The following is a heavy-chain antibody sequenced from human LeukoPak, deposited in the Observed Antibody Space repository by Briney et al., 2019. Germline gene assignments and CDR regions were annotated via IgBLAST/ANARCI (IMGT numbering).Heavy chain of an antibody. CDR2: ISGSGGST. D-gene: IGHD5-24*01. CDR3: AKSRDGYNYAYYYMDV. V-gene: IGHV3-23*01. J-gene: IGHJ6*03. Sequence: GGSLRLSCAASGFTFSSYAMSWVRQAPGKGLEWVSAISGSGGSTYYADSVKSRFTVSRDNSKNTLYLQMNSLRAEDTAVYYCAKSRDGYNYAYYYMDVWGKGTTVTVSS. CDR1: GFTFSSYA.